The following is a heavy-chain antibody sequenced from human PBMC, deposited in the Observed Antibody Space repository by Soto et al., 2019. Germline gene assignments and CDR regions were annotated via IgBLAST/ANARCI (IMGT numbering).Heavy chain of an antibody. CDR3: ARDGSVNGGYYYYGMDV. D-gene: IGHD2-8*01. J-gene: IGHJ6*02. CDR1: GFTFSSYE. V-gene: IGHV3-48*03. Sequence: GSLRLSCAASGFTFSSYEMNWVRQAPGKGLEWVSYISSSGSTIYYADSVKGRFTISRDNAKNSLYLQMNSLRAEDTAVYYCARDGSVNGGYYYYGMDVWGQGTTVTVSS. CDR2: ISSSGSTI.